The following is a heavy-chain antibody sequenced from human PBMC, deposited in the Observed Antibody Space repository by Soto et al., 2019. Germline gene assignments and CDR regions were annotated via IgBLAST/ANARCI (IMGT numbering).Heavy chain of an antibody. V-gene: IGHV4-59*08. CDR3: ARHYVYGYARD. Sequence: QVQLQESGPGLVKPSETLSLTCTVSGGSISSYYWSWIRQPPGKGLEWIGYIYYSGSTNYNPSLKSRVTISVDTSKNQFSLKLSSVTAADTAVYYCARHYVYGYARDWGQGTLVTVSS. D-gene: IGHD5-18*01. CDR2: IYYSGST. J-gene: IGHJ4*02. CDR1: GGSISSYY.